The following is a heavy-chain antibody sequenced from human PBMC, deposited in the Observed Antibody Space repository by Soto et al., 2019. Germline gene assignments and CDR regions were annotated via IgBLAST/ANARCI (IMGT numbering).Heavy chain of an antibody. CDR2: IYYGGTT. V-gene: IGHV4-59*08. J-gene: IGHJ5*02. CDR3: ARLGFYYQSLDP. D-gene: IGHD2-2*01. CDR1: GGSISSYY. Sequence: SETLSLTCTVSGGSISSYYWSWIRQPPGKGLEWIGYIYYGGTTGYNPSLESRVTVSLETSKSQFSLTLSSVTASDTAVYYCARLGFYYQSLDPWGHGTLVTVSS.